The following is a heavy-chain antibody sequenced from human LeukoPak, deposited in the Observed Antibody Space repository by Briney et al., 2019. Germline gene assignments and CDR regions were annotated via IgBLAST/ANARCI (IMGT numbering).Heavy chain of an antibody. Sequence: GGSLRLSCAASGFNFNDAAMTWVRQAPGKGLEWVSLIASSGRNTYYTDSVRGRFTISRDNSKKTLSLQMNSLRVEDTAIYYCARDSCGGDCYPYTFDYWGQGTLVTVSS. CDR3: ARDSCGGDCYPYTFDY. V-gene: IGHV3-23*01. CDR2: IASSGRNT. CDR1: GFNFNDAA. D-gene: IGHD2-21*02. J-gene: IGHJ4*02.